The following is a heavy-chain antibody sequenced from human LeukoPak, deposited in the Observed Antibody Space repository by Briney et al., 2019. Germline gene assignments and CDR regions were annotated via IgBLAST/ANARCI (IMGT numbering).Heavy chain of an antibody. J-gene: IGHJ6*03. V-gene: IGHV3-30-3*01. Sequence: PGGSLRLSCAASGFTFSSYAMHWVRQAPGKGLEWVAVISYDGSNKYYADSVKGRFTISRDNSKNTLYLQMNSLRAEDTAVYYCARDGNIVVVPAAMNYYYYYMDVWDKGTTVTVSS. CDR1: GFTFSSYA. CDR2: ISYDGSNK. D-gene: IGHD2-2*01. CDR3: ARDGNIVVVPAAMNYYYYYMDV.